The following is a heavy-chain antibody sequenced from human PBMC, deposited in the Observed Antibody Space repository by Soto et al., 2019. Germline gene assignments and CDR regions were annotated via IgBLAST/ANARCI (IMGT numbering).Heavy chain of an antibody. CDR3: PHNLVAGTSWFAP. CDR1: GFSLSTSGVG. V-gene: IGHV2-5*02. Sequence: QITLKESGPTLVKPTQTLTLTCTFSGFSLSTSGVGVVWIRQPPGKALEWLGIIYWDDDKRYRPSLKSRLTIPKDTSKTLVVLTRTNMNPVDTGTYYCPHNLVAGTSWFAPWGQGTLVTVSS. J-gene: IGHJ5*02. D-gene: IGHD1-7*01. CDR2: IYWDDDK.